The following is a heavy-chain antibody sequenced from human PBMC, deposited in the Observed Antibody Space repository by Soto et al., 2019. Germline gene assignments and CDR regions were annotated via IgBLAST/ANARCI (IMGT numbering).Heavy chain of an antibody. CDR3: VFDFWLVPTV. CDR2: SHSSSSWE. V-gene: IGHV3-48*01. D-gene: IGHD3-3*01. CDR1: GFTFSTHS. J-gene: IGHJ6*04. Sequence: EVQLVESGGGLVQPGGSVKLSCAASGFTFSTHSMNWVRQALGRGLEWVSYSHSSSSWEVYADSVRGRFTVSRDNAKNSLYLQMSSLRAEDTAVYYCVFDFWLVPTVWGKRTTVTVSS.